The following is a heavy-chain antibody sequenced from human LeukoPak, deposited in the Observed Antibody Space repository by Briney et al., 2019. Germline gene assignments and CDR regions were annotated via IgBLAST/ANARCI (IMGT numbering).Heavy chain of an antibody. J-gene: IGHJ2*01. D-gene: IGHD1-26*01. CDR2: ISGSGGST. CDR1: GFTFSSYA. Sequence: GGSLRLSCAASGFTFSSYAMSWVRQAPGKGLEWVSAISGSGGSTYYADSVKGRFTISRDNSKNTLYLQMNSLRAEDTAVYYCARVSIVGATAAYWYFDLWGRGTLVTVSS. V-gene: IGHV3-23*01. CDR3: ARVSIVGATAAYWYFDL.